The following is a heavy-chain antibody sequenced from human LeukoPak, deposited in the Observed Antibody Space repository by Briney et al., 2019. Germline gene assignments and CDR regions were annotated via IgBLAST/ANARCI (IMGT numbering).Heavy chain of an antibody. CDR3: LKDTRTYSYGSDY. J-gene: IGHJ4*02. CDR1: GFTFSSYA. CDR2: ISDTGGST. V-gene: IGHV3-23*01. D-gene: IGHD5-18*01. Sequence: GGSLRLSCAASGFTFSSYAMSWVRQAPGKGLEWVSAISDTGGSTYYADSVKGRFTISRDNSKNTLYLQMNSLRAEDTAVYYCLKDTRTYSYGSDYWGQGTLVTVSS.